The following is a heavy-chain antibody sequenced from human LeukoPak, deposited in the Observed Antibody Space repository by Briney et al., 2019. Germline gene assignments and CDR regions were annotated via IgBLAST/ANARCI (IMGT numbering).Heavy chain of an antibody. CDR2: ISGSGGST. V-gene: IGHV3-23*01. Sequence: SGGSLRLSCAASGFTFSSYAMSWVRQAPGKGLEWVSAISGSGGSTYYADSVKGRFTISRDNSKNTLYLQMNSLRAEDTAVYYCARSGSVWWLSYYFDYWGQGTLVTVSS. CDR3: ARSGSVWWLSYYFDY. D-gene: IGHD1-26*01. J-gene: IGHJ4*02. CDR1: GFTFSSYA.